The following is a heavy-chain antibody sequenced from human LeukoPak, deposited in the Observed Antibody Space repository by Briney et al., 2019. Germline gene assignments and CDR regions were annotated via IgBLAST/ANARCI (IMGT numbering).Heavy chain of an antibody. CDR2: IYPGDSDT. CDR1: GYSFTNYW. Sequence: GESLKISCKGSGYSFTNYWIGWVRQMPGKGLEWMGIIYPGDSDTRYSPSFEGQVTISADKSINTAYLQWSTLRASDTAIYYCARHGPATGVPFDYWGQGTLVTVSS. J-gene: IGHJ4*02. V-gene: IGHV5-51*01. CDR3: ARHGPATGVPFDY. D-gene: IGHD4-23*01.